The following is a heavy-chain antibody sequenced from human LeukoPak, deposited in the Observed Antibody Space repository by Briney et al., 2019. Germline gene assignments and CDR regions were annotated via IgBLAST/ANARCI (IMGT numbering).Heavy chain of an antibody. J-gene: IGHJ6*03. Sequence: GGSLRLSCAASGFTFRSYGMHWVRQAPGKGLEWVAVISYDGSNKYYADSVKGRFTISRDNSKNTLYLQMNSLRAEDTAVYYCVGYGSGSYYNYYMDVWGKGTTVTVSS. CDR1: GFTFRSYG. V-gene: IGHV3-30*03. CDR3: VGYGSGSYYNYYMDV. D-gene: IGHD3-10*01. CDR2: ISYDGSNK.